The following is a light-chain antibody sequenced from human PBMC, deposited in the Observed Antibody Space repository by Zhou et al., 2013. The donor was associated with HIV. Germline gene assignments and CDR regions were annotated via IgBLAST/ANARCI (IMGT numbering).Light chain of an antibody. CDR3: QHFYSHPLA. CDR1: HTVTSNY. J-gene: IGKJ4*01. V-gene: IGKV3-20*01. CDR2: GAS. Sequence: EIVLTQSPGTLSLSPGERATLSCRASHTVTSNYLAWYQHKPGQGPKVLIFGASTRANGIPDRFSGSGSGTEFTLTISSLQPDDFATYFCQHFYSHPLAFGGGTKVEI.